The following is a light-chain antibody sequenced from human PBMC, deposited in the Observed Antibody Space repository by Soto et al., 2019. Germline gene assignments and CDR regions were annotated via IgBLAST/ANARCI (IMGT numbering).Light chain of an antibody. J-gene: IGKJ2*01. V-gene: IGKV1-39*01. CDR1: QSISVH. Sequence: DIQMTQSPPSLSASVGDTVTITCRASQSISVHLNWYQQKPGKVPKLLLYAASNLQSGVPSRFSGSGSETDFALTISSLQPEDFATYYSQQSYITPYTFGQGTKLQIK. CDR3: QQSYITPYT. CDR2: AAS.